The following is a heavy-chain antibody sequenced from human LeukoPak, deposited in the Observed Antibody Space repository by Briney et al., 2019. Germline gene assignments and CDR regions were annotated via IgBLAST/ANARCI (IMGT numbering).Heavy chain of an antibody. CDR1: GFTFSSYA. D-gene: IGHD7-27*01. CDR2: LSGSEGST. Sequence: PGGSLRLSCAASGFTFSSYAMSWVRQATGKGLEWVSTLSGSEGSTFYADSVKGRFTISRDNSKNTLYLQMNSLRSEDTAVYYCARVGMGAFDIWGQGTMVTVSS. V-gene: IGHV3-23*01. CDR3: ARVGMGAFDI. J-gene: IGHJ3*02.